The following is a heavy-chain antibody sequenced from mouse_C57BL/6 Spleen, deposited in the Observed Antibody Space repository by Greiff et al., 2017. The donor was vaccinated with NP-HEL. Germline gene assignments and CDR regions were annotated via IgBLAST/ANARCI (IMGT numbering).Heavy chain of an antibody. J-gene: IGHJ2*01. D-gene: IGHD3-2*01. CDR1: GFTFSSYA. CDR2: ISDGGSYT. CDR3: ARERGDSSLDY. Sequence: EVQLVESGGGLVKPGGSLKLSCAASGFTFSSYAMSWVRQTPEKRLEWVATISDGGSYTYYPDNVKGRFTISRDNAKNNLYLQMSHLKSEDTAMYYCARERGDSSLDYWGQGTTLTVSS. V-gene: IGHV5-4*01.